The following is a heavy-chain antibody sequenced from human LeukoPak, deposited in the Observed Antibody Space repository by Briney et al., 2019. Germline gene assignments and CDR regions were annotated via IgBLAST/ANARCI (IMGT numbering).Heavy chain of an antibody. CDR1: GGSISSSSYY. J-gene: IGHJ3*02. V-gene: IGHV4-39*01. CDR3: ARLRGLGPSDAFDI. D-gene: IGHD2-15*01. CDR2: IYYSGST. Sequence: PSEILSLTCPVSGGSISSSSYYWGWIRQPPGKGLEWIGSIYYSGSTYYNPSLRSRVTISVDTSKNQFSLKLSSVTAADTAVYYCARLRGLGPSDAFDIWGQGTMVTVSS.